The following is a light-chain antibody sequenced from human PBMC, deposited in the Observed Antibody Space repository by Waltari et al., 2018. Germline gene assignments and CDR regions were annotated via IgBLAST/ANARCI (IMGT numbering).Light chain of an antibody. V-gene: IGLV3-10*01. CDR2: KDT. Sequence: SYELTQSPSVSVSPGQTATTPCPGDALPTKYAYWYQQKSVQAPVLVIYKDTKRPSGIPEKFSGSSTGTMATLTISGAQVEDEGDYYCYSAEISGKLWAFGGGTKLTVL. J-gene: IGLJ3*02. CDR3: YSAEISGKLWA. CDR1: ALPTKY.